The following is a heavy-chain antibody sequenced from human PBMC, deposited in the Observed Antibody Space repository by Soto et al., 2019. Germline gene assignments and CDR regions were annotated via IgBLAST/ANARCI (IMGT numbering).Heavy chain of an antibody. D-gene: IGHD3-3*01. J-gene: IGHJ4*02. CDR1: GFTFSTYA. V-gene: IGHV3-30-3*02. CDR3: AKPYYDFRSGYYLDN. CDR2: ISYNGDNI. Sequence: QVQMAESGGGVVQPGRSLRLSCAASGFTFSTYAMHWVRQAPGKGLEWVAVISYNGDNIYYVDSVKGRFTISRDNSKNTLFLQMNSLRDEDTAVYYCAKPYYDFRSGYYLDNWGQGTLVTVSS.